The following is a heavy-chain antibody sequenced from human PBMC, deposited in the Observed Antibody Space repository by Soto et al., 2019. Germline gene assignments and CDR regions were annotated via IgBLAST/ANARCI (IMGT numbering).Heavy chain of an antibody. CDR1: GFTFSSYG. J-gene: IGHJ4*02. CDR3: AKVCCGSSGPMYFDY. Sequence: GGSLRLSCAASGFTFSSYGMHWVRQAPGKGLEWVAVISYDGSNKYYADSVKGRFTISRDNSKNTLYLQMNSLRAEDTAVYYCAKVCCGSSGPMYFDYWGQGTLVTVSS. CDR2: ISYDGSNK. D-gene: IGHD2-15*01. V-gene: IGHV3-30*18.